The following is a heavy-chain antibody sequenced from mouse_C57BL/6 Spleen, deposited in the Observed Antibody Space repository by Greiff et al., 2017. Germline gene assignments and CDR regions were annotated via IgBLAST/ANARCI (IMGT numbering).Heavy chain of an antibody. D-gene: IGHD2-4*01. CDR2: IYPGDGDT. CDR3: ARSGDYDVPFAY. V-gene: IGHV1-82*01. Sequence: QVQLQQSGPELVKPGASVKISCKASGYAFSSSWMNWVKQRPGKGLEWIGRIYPGDGDTNYNGKFKGKATLTADKSSSTAYMQLSSLTSEDSAVYFCARSGDYDVPFAYWGQGTLVTVSA. CDR1: GYAFSSSW. J-gene: IGHJ3*01.